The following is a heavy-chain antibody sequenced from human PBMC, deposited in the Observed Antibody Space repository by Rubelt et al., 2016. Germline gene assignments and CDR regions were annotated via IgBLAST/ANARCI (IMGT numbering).Heavy chain of an antibody. D-gene: IGHD4-17*01. CDR2: IYYSGST. J-gene: IGHJ4*02. V-gene: IGHV4-39*07. CDR3: ARKGNYGDHLDY. CDR1: GGSISSSSYY. Sequence: QLQLQESGPGLVKPSETLSLTCTVSGGSISSSSYYWGWIRQPPGKGLEWIGSIYYSGSTNYNPSLKSRVTISVDTSKNQFSLKLSFVTAADTAVYYCARKGNYGDHLDYWGQGTLVTVSS.